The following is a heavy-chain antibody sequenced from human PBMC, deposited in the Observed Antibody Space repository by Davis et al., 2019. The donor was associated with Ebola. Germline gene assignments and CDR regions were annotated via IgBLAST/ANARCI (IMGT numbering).Heavy chain of an antibody. D-gene: IGHD1-7*01. CDR2: MDPKTGNT. CDR3: ARTFHYGNTVNPNWFDP. J-gene: IGHJ5*02. CDR1: GYIFTSYD. Sequence: ASVKVSCKASGYIFTSYDINWVRQAPGQGLEWVGWMDPKTGNTGYAQRFQGRVTLTRDTSISTAYLELSRLTSDDTAVYYCARTFHYGNTVNPNWFDPWGPGTLVTVSS. V-gene: IGHV1-8*01.